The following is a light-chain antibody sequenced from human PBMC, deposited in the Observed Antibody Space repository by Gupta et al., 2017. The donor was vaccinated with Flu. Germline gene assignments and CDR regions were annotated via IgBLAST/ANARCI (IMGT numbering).Light chain of an antibody. CDR2: SAS. V-gene: IGKV1-39*01. Sequence: DIQMTQSPSSLSASVGDRVIITCRASQSFSGYLNWFQQKPGKAPKLLIYSASTLQSGVPSRFSGSGSGTEFTLTINRLQPEDFATYFCQQSYTTPYTFGQGTLVDIK. CDR3: QQSYTTPYT. CDR1: QSFSGY. J-gene: IGKJ2*01.